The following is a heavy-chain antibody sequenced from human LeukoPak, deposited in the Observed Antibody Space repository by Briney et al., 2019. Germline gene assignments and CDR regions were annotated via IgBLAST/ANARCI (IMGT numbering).Heavy chain of an antibody. D-gene: IGHD4-17*01. Sequence: ASLKLSCEASGVTFSSYAMSWVRQAPGQGLEWMGGIIAIFGITNYAQNLQGRVTITTDVSTSTAYMEQRSLRSEDTAVYYCAGEDNLDYGFPYSDFWGQGTLVTVSS. CDR2: IIAIFGIT. CDR3: AGEDNLDYGFPYSDF. J-gene: IGHJ4*02. V-gene: IGHV1-69*05. CDR1: GVTFSSYA.